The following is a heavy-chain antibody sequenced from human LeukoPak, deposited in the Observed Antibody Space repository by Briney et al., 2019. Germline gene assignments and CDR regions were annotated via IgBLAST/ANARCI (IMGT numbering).Heavy chain of an antibody. D-gene: IGHD3-22*01. V-gene: IGHV3-48*01. Sequence: GGSLRLSCAASGFTFSSYSMNWVRQAPGKGLEWVSYISSSSTIYYADSVKGRFTISRDNAKNSLYLQMNSLRAEDTVVYYCARDPITMIVVAHPNGGAFDIWGQGTMVTVSS. J-gene: IGHJ3*02. CDR2: ISSSSTI. CDR3: ARDPITMIVVAHPNGGAFDI. CDR1: GFTFSSYS.